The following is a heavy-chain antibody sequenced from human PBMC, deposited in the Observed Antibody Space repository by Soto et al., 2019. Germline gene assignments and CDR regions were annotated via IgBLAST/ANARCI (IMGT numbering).Heavy chain of an antibody. CDR1: GFTFSSYG. D-gene: IGHD6-19*01. CDR3: AKDASGWPHDAFDI. Sequence: GSLRLSCAASGFTFSSYGMHWVRQAPGKGLEWVAVISYDGSNKYYADSVKGRFTISRDNSKNTLYLQTNSLRAEDTAVYYCAKDASGWPHDAFDIWGQGTMVTVSS. J-gene: IGHJ3*02. CDR2: ISYDGSNK. V-gene: IGHV3-30*18.